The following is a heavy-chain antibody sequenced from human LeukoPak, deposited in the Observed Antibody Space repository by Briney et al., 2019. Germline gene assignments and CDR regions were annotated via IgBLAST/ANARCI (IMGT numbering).Heavy chain of an antibody. Sequence: SETLSHTCTVSGGSISSYYWSWIRQPPGKGLEWIGEINHSGSTNYNPSLKSRVTISVDTSKNQFSLKLSSVTAADTAVYYCARGLSNYDFWSGYYRSYWYFDLWGRGTLVTVSS. J-gene: IGHJ2*01. CDR1: GGSISSYY. V-gene: IGHV4-34*01. CDR3: ARGLSNYDFWSGYYRSYWYFDL. CDR2: INHSGST. D-gene: IGHD3-3*01.